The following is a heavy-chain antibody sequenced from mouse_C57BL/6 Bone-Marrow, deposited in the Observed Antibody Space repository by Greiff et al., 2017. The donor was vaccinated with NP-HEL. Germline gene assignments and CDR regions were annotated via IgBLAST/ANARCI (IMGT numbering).Heavy chain of an antibody. CDR3: AREGVYYGNYVYAMDY. CDR2: IYPGSGNT. D-gene: IGHD2-1*01. CDR1: GYSFKSYY. Sequence: VQLQQSGPELVKPGASVKISCKASGYSFKSYYIHWVKQRPGQGLEWIGWIYPGSGNTKYNEKFKGKATLTADTSSSTAYMQLSSLTSEDSAVYYCAREGVYYGNYVYAMDYWGQGTSVTVSS. J-gene: IGHJ4*01. V-gene: IGHV1-66*01.